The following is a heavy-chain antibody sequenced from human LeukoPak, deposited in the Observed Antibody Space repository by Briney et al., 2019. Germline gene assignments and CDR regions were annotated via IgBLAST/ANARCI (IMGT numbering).Heavy chain of an antibody. CDR2: ISSNRGST. Sequence: GGSLRLSCAASGFTFSSYAMHWVRQAPGRGLEYVSAISSNRGSTYYANSVKGRFTISRDNSKDTLYLQMGSLRAEDMAVYYCARGRGAADPDYWGQGTLVTVSS. D-gene: IGHD6-13*01. J-gene: IGHJ4*02. V-gene: IGHV3-64*01. CDR3: ARGRGAADPDY. CDR1: GFTFSSYA.